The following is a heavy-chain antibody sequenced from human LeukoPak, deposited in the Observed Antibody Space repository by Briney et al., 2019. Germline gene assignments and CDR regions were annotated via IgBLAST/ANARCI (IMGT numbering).Heavy chain of an antibody. CDR2: LYSDGTT. J-gene: IGHJ4*02. D-gene: IGHD3/OR15-3a*01. CDR1: KFTFSTSV. CDR3: ARTTGRNVRDWPFFDF. Sequence: GGSLRLSCVASKFTFSTSVMNWVRQAPGKGLAWVSLLYSDGTTRYADPVKGRFTISRDNSENTLYLQMNTLSAEDTAVYFCARTTGRNVRDWPFFDFWGQGTLVTVSS. V-gene: IGHV3-66*01.